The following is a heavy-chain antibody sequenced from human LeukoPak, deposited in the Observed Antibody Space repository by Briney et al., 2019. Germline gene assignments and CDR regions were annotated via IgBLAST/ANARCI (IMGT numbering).Heavy chain of an antibody. CDR3: AKEPREYGPHYFEN. D-gene: IGHD4-17*01. V-gene: IGHV3-23*01. CDR2: ISGSGAST. CDR1: GFTFSSYA. Sequence: GGSLRLSCAASGFTFSSYAMSWVRQAPGKGLEWISGISGSGASTYYADSVTGRFTISRDNSRNTLYLQMNSLRGDDTAVYYCAKEPREYGPHYFENWGQGTLVTVSS. J-gene: IGHJ4*02.